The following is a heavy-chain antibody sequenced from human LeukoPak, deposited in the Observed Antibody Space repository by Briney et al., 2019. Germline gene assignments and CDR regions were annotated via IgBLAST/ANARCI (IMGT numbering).Heavy chain of an antibody. J-gene: IGHJ6*03. D-gene: IGHD6-13*01. CDR1: GGSISSGSDY. Sequence: PSETLSLTCTVSGGSISSGSDYWSWIRQPAGKGLEWIGHIYASGSTNYNPPLKSRVTISVDTSKNQFSLKLSSVTAADTAVYYCARGKATSSWYWEDQWDYYNYMDVWGKGTTVTVSS. CDR2: IYASGST. V-gene: IGHV4-61*09. CDR3: ARGKATSSWYWEDQWDYYNYMDV.